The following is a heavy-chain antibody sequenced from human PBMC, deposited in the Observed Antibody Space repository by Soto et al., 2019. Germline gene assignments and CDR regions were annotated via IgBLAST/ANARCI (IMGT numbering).Heavy chain of an antibody. D-gene: IGHD6-6*01. J-gene: IGHJ6*02. V-gene: IGHV1-69*01. Sequence: QVQLVQSGAEVKKPGSSVKVSCRASGGTFSSYAVSWVRQAPGQGLEWMGVIIPLLGSPKYAQKFQGRVTLTADDSATTAYMEPTSLRSDDTAVYYCARESSSPNYYYYGMDVWGQGTTVTVSS. CDR2: IIPLLGSP. CDR1: GGTFSSYA. CDR3: ARESSSPNYYYYGMDV.